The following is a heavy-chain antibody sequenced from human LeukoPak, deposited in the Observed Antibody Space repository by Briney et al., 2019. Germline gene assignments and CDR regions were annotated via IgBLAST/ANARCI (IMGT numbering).Heavy chain of an antibody. D-gene: IGHD3-3*01. CDR2: ISASNGNT. CDR1: GYTFTSYG. J-gene: IGHJ4*02. V-gene: IGHV1-18*01. Sequence: ASVKVSCKASGYTFTSYGISWVRQAPGQGLEWIGWISASNGNTNYAQILQGRVTLTTDTSTSTAYMELRSLTSDDTAVYYCARDNLYYGSDYWGQGTLVTVSS. CDR3: ARDNLYYGSDY.